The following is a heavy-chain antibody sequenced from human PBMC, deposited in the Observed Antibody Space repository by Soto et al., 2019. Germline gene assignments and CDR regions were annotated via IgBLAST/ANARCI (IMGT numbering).Heavy chain of an antibody. CDR2: ISGSGSTT. V-gene: IGHV3-23*01. CDR1: GFTFSTSA. J-gene: IGHJ4*02. CDR3: AKRDLYY. Sequence: EVQLLESGGGLVQPGGSLRLSCAASGFTFSTSAMSWVRQAPGQGLEWVSGISGSGSTTYYADSVKGRFTISRDNSKNPVYLQLDSLRAEDTAVYYCAKRDLYYWGQGTLATVSS.